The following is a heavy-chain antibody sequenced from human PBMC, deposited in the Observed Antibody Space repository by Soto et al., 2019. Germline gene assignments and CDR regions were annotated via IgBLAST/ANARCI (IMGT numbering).Heavy chain of an antibody. Sequence: PSETLSLTCTVSGDSISSYYWSWIRQPPGKGLEWIGYIHYSGSTNYNPSLKSRVTISVDTSKNQFSLRLSSVTAAGTAVYYCARLPSGNYQNWFAPWGQGTLVTVSS. CDR1: GDSISSYY. CDR2: IHYSGST. J-gene: IGHJ5*02. D-gene: IGHD3-10*01. CDR3: ARLPSGNYQNWFAP. V-gene: IGHV4-59*08.